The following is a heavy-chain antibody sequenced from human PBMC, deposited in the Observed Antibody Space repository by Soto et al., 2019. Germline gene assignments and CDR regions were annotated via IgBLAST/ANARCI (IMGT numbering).Heavy chain of an antibody. CDR3: ARHGDVRQQQLVLYYYGMDV. J-gene: IGHJ6*02. Sequence: GESLKISCKGSGYSFTSYWIGWVRQMPGKGLEWMGIIYPGDSDTRYSPSFQGQVTISADKSISTAYLQWSSLKASDTAMYYCARHGDVRQQQLVLYYYGMDVWGQGTTVTVSS. CDR2: IYPGDSDT. CDR1: GYSFTSYW. V-gene: IGHV5-51*01. D-gene: IGHD6-13*01.